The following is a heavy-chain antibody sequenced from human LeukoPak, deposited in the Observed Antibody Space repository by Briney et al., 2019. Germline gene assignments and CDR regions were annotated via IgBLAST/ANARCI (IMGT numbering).Heavy chain of an antibody. D-gene: IGHD5-18*01. V-gene: IGHV1-69*04. J-gene: IGHJ4*02. Sequence: SVKVSCKASGGTFSSYAISWVRQAPGQGLEWMGRIIPILGIANYAQKFQGRVTITADKSTSTAYMELSSLRSEDTAVYYCARDTVDTATNCNYWGQGTLVTVS. CDR1: GGTFSSYA. CDR3: ARDTVDTATNCNY. CDR2: IIPILGIA.